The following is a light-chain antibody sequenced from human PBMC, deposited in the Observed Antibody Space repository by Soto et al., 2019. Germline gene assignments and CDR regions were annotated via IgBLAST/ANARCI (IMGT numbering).Light chain of an antibody. CDR3: QSYDSSLSGWV. CDR2: GNS. CDR1: SSNIGAGYD. J-gene: IGLJ3*02. Sequence: QSLLTQPPSVSGAPGQRVTISCTESSSNIGAGYDVHWYQQLPGTAPKLLIYGNSNRPSGVPYRFSGSKSGTSASLAITGLQAEDEADYYCQSYDSSLSGWVLGGGTKLTVL. V-gene: IGLV1-40*01.